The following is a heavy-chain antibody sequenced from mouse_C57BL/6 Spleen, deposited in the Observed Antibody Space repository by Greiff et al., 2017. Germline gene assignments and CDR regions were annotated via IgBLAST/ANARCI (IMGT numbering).Heavy chain of an antibody. J-gene: IGHJ3*01. CDR2: INPNNGGT. V-gene: IGHV1-26*01. D-gene: IGHD2-2*01. CDR1: GYTFTDYY. Sequence: EVQLQQSGPELVKPGASVKISCKASGYTFTDYYMNWVKQSHGKSLEWIGDINPNNGGTSYNQKFKGKATLTVDKSSSTAYMELRSLTSEDSAVYYGASKGGHGSWFGCWGEGTLVTISA. CDR3: ASKGGHGSWFGC.